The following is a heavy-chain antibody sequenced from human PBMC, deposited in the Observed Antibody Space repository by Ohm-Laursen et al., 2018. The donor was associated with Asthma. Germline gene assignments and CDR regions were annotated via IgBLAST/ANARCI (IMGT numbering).Heavy chain of an antibody. CDR2: ISSNGGST. V-gene: IGHV3-23*01. J-gene: IGHJ4*02. D-gene: IGHD1-1*01. Sequence: SLRLSCTASGFTFSSYDMSWVRQAPGKGLEWVSGISSNGGSTQYADSVKDRFTISRDNSKNTLFLQMSSLRAEDTAVYYCAKTTGTSSRTSDYWGQGTLVTVSS. CDR3: AKTTGTSSRTSDY. CDR1: GFTFSSYD.